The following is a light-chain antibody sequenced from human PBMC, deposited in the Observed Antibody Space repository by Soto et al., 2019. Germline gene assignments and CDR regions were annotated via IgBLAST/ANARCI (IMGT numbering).Light chain of an antibody. CDR1: SSDVGGYNY. V-gene: IGLV2-14*01. J-gene: IGLJ2*01. CDR3: SSYTSSSTVV. CDR2: DVS. Sequence: QSALTQPASVSGSPGQSITLSCTGTSSDVGGYNYVSWYQQHPGKAPKLMIYDVSNRPPGVSNRFSGSKSGNTASLTISGLQAEDEADYYCSSYTSSSTVVFGGGTQLTVL.